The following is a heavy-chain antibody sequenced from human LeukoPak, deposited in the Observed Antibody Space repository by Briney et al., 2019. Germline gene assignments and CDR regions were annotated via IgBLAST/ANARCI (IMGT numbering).Heavy chain of an antibody. D-gene: IGHD1-26*01. Sequence: GGSLRLSCAASGFTFSSYGMHWARQAPGKRLEWVAVIWNDGSDKYYADSVKGRFTISRDNSKNTLYLQMNSLRAEDTAVYYRAKPTRGSGSFLIDFWGQGTLVTVSS. CDR2: IWNDGSDK. J-gene: IGHJ4*02. CDR1: GFTFSSYG. V-gene: IGHV3-33*06. CDR3: AKPTRGSGSFLIDF.